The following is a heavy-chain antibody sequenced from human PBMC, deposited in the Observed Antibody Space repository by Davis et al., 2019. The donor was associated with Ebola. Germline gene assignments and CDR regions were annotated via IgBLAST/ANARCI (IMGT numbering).Heavy chain of an antibody. V-gene: IGHV4-34*01. CDR3: ARGRDLRGLELGYYYGMDV. J-gene: IGHJ6*02. D-gene: IGHD1-7*01. CDR1: GGSFSGYY. CDR2: INHSGST. Sequence: GSLRLSCAVYGGSFSGYYWSWIRQPPGKGLEWIGEINHSGSTNYNPSLKSRVTISVDTSKNQFSLKLSSVTAADTAVYYCARGRDLRGLELGYYYGMDVWGQGTTVTVSS.